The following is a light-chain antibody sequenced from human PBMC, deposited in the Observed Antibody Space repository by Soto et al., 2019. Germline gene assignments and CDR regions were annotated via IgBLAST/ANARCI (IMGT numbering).Light chain of an antibody. CDR1: PSVSSSY. V-gene: IGKV3-20*01. J-gene: IGKJ4*01. CDR2: GAY. Sequence: DILLTQSPGPLTMSPGERATLSCRASPSVSSSYLAWYQQKPGQALRLLIYGAYSRATGIQDRFSGSGSGTDFTLTIRRLEPEEFAVYYCEQYGSSRFTFGGGTKVDNK. CDR3: EQYGSSRFT.